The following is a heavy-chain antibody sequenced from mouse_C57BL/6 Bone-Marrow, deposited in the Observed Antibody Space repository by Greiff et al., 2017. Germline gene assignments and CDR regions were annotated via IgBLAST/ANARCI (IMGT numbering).Heavy chain of an antibody. V-gene: IGHV5-6*01. Sequence: EVQLMESGGDLVKPGGSLKLSCAASGFTFSSYGMSWVRQTPDKRLEWVATISSGGSYTYYPDSVKGRFTISRDNAKNTLYLQMSSLKSEDTAMYYCGYGNYGYWGQGTTLTVSS. CDR3: GYGNYGY. CDR1: GFTFSSYG. CDR2: ISSGGSYT. D-gene: IGHD2-1*01. J-gene: IGHJ2*01.